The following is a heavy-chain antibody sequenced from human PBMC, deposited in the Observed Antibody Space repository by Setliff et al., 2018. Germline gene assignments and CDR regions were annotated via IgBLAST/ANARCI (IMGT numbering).Heavy chain of an antibody. Sequence: ASVKVSCKASGGTFSSYAISWVRQAPGQGLEWMGRIIPIFGTANYAQKFQGRVTITADKSTSTAYMELSSLRSEDTAVYYCARSGGGYDFWSGYLVSHYYYYYYMDVWGKGTTVTAP. D-gene: IGHD3-3*01. CDR3: ARSGGGYDFWSGYLVSHYYYYYYMDV. CDR1: GGTFSSYA. CDR2: IIPIFGTA. J-gene: IGHJ6*03. V-gene: IGHV1-69*06.